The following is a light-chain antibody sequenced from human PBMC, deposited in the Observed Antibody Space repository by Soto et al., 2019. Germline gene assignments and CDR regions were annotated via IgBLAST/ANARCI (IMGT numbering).Light chain of an antibody. CDR2: STS. Sequence: QAVVTQEPSLTVSPGGTVTLTCAASTGAVTSGYYPNWFQQQPGQAPRVLIYSTSNKPSWTPARFSGSLLGGKASLTLSGVQPEDEAEYYCLLYYGGAHLGVFGGGTKLTVL. V-gene: IGLV7-43*01. J-gene: IGLJ3*02. CDR3: LLYYGGAHLGV. CDR1: TGAVTSGYY.